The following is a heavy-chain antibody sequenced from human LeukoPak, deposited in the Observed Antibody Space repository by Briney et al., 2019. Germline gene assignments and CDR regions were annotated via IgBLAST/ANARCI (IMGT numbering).Heavy chain of an antibody. CDR1: GFTFGSYS. CDR2: ISSSSSYI. Sequence: GGSLRLSCAAPGFTFGSYSMNWVRQAPGKGLEWVSSISSSSSYIYYADSVKGRFTISRDNAKNSLYLQMNSLRADDTAVYYCAREGYYDSSGYLDAFDIWGQGTMVTVSS. D-gene: IGHD3-22*01. V-gene: IGHV3-21*01. CDR3: AREGYYDSSGYLDAFDI. J-gene: IGHJ3*02.